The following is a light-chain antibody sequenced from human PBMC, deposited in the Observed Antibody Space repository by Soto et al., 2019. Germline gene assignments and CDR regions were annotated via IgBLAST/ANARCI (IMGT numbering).Light chain of an antibody. CDR1: QSISSW. Sequence: DIPMTQSPSTLSASVGDRVTITCRASQSISSWLAWYQQKPGKAPNLLIYKASSLESGVPSRFSGSGSGTEFTLTISSLQPDDFATYYCQQYNKYPRTFGQGTKVEI. CDR2: KAS. CDR3: QQYNKYPRT. J-gene: IGKJ1*01. V-gene: IGKV1-5*03.